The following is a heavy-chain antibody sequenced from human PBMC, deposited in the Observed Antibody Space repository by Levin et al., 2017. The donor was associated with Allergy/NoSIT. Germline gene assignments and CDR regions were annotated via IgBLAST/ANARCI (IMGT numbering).Heavy chain of an antibody. J-gene: IGHJ5*02. CDR3: ARNEYGDSFDP. V-gene: IGHV4-59*01. CDR2: IYYSGNI. CDR1: GGSMSSYY. Sequence: SETLSLTCTVSGGSMSSYYWSWIRQPPAKGLEWIGYIYYSGNIIYNPSLKSRVIISLDTSKNQFSLKLSSVTAADTAVYYCARNEYGDSFDPWGQGTLVTVSS. D-gene: IGHD4-17*01.